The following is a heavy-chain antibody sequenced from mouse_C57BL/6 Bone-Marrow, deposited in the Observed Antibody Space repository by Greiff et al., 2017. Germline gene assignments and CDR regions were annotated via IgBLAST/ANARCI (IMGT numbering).Heavy chain of an antibody. CDR2: INPSNGGT. CDR3: ARTLLFSWYFDV. Sequence: QVQLQQPGTELVKPGASVKLSCKASGYTFTSSWMHWVKQRPGQGLEWIGNINPSNGGTNYNEKFKSKATLTVDKSSSTAYMQLSSLTSEDSAVYYCARTLLFSWYFDVWGTGTTVTVSS. V-gene: IGHV1-53*01. CDR1: GYTFTSSW. J-gene: IGHJ1*03. D-gene: IGHD1-1*01.